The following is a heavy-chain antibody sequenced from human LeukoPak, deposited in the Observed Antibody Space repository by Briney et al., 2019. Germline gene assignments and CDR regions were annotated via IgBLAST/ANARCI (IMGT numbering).Heavy chain of an antibody. Sequence: ASVKVSCKASGYTFTSYYIHWVRQAPGHGLEWMGIINPNGGGTSYAQTFQGRVTLTRDMSTSTVYMELSSLRSEDTAVYYCARDRGTSGWGVTQLNWFDPWGQGTLVTVSS. D-gene: IGHD6-19*01. CDR1: GYTFTSYY. CDR2: INPNGGGT. V-gene: IGHV1-46*01. CDR3: ARDRGTSGWGVTQLNWFDP. J-gene: IGHJ5*02.